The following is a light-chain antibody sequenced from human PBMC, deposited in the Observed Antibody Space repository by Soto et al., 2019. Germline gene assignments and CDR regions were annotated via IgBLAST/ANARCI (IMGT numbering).Light chain of an antibody. CDR3: QQYNNWPPAWT. J-gene: IGKJ1*01. V-gene: IGKV3D-15*01. CDR1: QSVASY. CDR2: DAS. Sequence: EIVLTQSPATLSVSPGERATLSCRASQSVASYLAWYHQKPGQAPRLLIYDASNRATGIPARFSGSGSGTDFTLTISSLQSEDFAVYYCQQYNNWPPAWTFGQGTKVDI.